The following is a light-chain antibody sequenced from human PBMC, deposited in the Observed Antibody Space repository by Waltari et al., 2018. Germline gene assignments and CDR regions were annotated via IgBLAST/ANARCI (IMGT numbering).Light chain of an antibody. V-gene: IGKV4-1*01. CDR3: QQYYDTPRT. J-gene: IGKJ1*01. CDR1: QTVLHSTDKYNY. Sequence: DIVMTQSPDSLSVSLGDRATINCKSSQTVLHSTDKYNYLAWYQQKLGQPPKLLIYWAPTRASGVPDRFSGSGSGTDFTLTISSLQAEDVAVYYCQQYYDTPRTFGQGTRVEIK. CDR2: WAP.